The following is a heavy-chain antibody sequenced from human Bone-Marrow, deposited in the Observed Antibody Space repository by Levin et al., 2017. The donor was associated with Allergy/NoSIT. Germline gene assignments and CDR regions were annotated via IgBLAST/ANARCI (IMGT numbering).Heavy chain of an antibody. CDR3: ARGPFLTGPDY. J-gene: IGHJ4*02. CDR1: GFTFSDYP. V-gene: IGHV3-30*04. CDR2: ISYNEMKT. Sequence: GESLKISCEASGFTFSDYPLHWVRQAPGRGLEWVAVISYNEMKTHYGDPVKGRFIISRDNSKNTVYLQMNVLKSDDTAVYFCARGPFLTGPDYWGQGTRGVVS. D-gene: IGHD3-9*01.